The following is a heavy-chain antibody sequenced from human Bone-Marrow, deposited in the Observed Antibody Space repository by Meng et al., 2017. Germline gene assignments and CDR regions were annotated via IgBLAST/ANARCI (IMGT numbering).Heavy chain of an antibody. CDR1: GFTFSSYA. V-gene: IGHV3-30*01. CDR2: ISYDGSNK. D-gene: IGHD4-11*01. Sequence: GGSLRLSCAASGFTFSSYAMHWVRQAPGKGLEWVAVISYDGSNKYYADSVKGRFTISRDNSKNTLYLQMNSLRAEDTAVYYCARVARNGYDYWGQGTLVTVSS. CDR3: ARVARNGYDY. J-gene: IGHJ4*02.